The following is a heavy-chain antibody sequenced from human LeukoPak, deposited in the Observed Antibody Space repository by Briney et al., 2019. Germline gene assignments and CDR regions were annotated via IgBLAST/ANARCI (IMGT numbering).Heavy chain of an antibody. Sequence: PGGSLRLSCAASGFTFSIYAMSGVRQAPGKGLEWVSAIRGGGGSTYYADSVEGRFTISRDNSKNTLYLQMNSLRAEDTAVYYCAKPRLWFGEFLYYFDYWGQGTLVTVSS. CDR3: AKPRLWFGEFLYYFDY. D-gene: IGHD3-10*01. CDR2: IRGGGGST. J-gene: IGHJ4*02. V-gene: IGHV3-23*01. CDR1: GFTFSIYA.